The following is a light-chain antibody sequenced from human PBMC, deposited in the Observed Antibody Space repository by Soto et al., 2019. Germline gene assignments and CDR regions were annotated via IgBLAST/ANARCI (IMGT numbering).Light chain of an antibody. V-gene: IGKV3-11*01. CDR1: QNINRY. CDR3: QQRDNWPLT. J-gene: IGKJ5*01. CDR2: DAS. Sequence: EIVLTQSPVTLSLSPGEGATLSCRASQNINRYLAWYQQKHGQSPRLLIYDASNRATGTPARFSGSGSGTDFTLAISSLEPEDFAVYYCQQRDNWPLTFGQGTRLEIK.